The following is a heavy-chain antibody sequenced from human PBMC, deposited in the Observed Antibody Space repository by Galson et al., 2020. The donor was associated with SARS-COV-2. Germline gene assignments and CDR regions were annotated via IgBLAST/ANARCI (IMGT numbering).Heavy chain of an antibody. D-gene: IGHD1-1*01. Sequence: GGSLRLSCAASGFTFSSYDMHWVRQATGKGLEWVSAIGTAGDTYYPGSVKGRFTISRKNAKNSLYLQMNSLRAGDTAVYYCARGRTTSRGSRYYYYMDVWGKGTTVTVSS. CDR3: ARGRTTSRGSRYYYYMDV. J-gene: IGHJ6*03. V-gene: IGHV3-13*01. CDR2: IGTAGDT. CDR1: GFTFSSYD.